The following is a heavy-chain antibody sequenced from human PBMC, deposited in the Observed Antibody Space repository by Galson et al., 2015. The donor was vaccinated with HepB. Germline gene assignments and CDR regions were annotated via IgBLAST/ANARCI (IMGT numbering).Heavy chain of an antibody. CDR2: IKSKRDGETT. CDR3: TTGHTGTTHDGY. D-gene: IGHD1-7*01. J-gene: IGHJ4*02. Sequence: SLRLSCAASGFIFSSAWMNWVRQAPGRGLEWVGRIKSKRDGETTDYAAPVQGRFTILRDDSQNTLHLQMNSPRIEDTGVYYCTTGHTGTTHDGYWGQGTLVTVSS. V-gene: IGHV3-15*07. CDR1: GFIFSSAW.